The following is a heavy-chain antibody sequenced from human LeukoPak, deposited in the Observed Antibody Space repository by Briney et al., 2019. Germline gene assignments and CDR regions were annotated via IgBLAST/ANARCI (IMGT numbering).Heavy chain of an antibody. Sequence: PGGSLRLSCAASGFTFSSYAMHWVRRAPGKALEWVATISSDGGNRYYSDSVKGRFTISRDNSKNTLYLQMNSLRAEDTAVYYCARGVKTTVTNWGQGTLVTVSS. J-gene: IGHJ4*02. CDR2: ISSDGGNR. CDR3: ARGVKTTVTN. V-gene: IGHV3-30*14. CDR1: GFTFSSYA. D-gene: IGHD4-17*01.